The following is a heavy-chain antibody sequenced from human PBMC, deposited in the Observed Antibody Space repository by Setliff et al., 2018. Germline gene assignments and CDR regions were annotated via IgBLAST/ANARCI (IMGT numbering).Heavy chain of an antibody. CDR3: ARDPRQWLTTFTSAEYCQH. J-gene: IGHJ1*01. CDR1: GSRLIEVS. Sequence: ASVKVSCKVSGSRLIEVSMHWVRLAPGKGLEWMGGVDPEDAETIYAQKFQGRVTMTEDTSPDTAYMELSSLRYEETAVYYCARDPRQWLTTFTSAEYCQHWGQGTLVTGAS. CDR2: VDPEDAET. D-gene: IGHD6-19*01. V-gene: IGHV1-24*01.